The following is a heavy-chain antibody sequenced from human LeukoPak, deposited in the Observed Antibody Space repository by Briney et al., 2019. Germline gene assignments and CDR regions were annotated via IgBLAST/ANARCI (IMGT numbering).Heavy chain of an antibody. CDR2: ISYDGSNK. CDR1: GFTFSSYG. Sequence: PGGSLRLSCAASGFTFSSYGMHWVRQAPGKGLEWVAVISYDGSNKYYADSVKGRFTISRDNSKNTLYLQMNSLRAEDTAVYYCASLWGYSFDYWGQGTLVTVSS. CDR3: ASLWGYSFDY. J-gene: IGHJ4*02. V-gene: IGHV3-30*03. D-gene: IGHD7-27*01.